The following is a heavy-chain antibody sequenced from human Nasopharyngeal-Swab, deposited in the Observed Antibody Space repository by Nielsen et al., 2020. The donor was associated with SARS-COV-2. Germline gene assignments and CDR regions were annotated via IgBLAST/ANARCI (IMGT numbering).Heavy chain of an antibody. J-gene: IGHJ4*02. CDR2: IYYSGST. Sequence: WIRQPPGKGLEWIGYIYYSGSTYYNPSLRSRVTISVDTSKNQFSLKLNSVTAADTAVYYCAKDSFSGSYSGYWGQGTLVTVSS. CDR3: AKDSFSGSYSGY. V-gene: IGHV4-59*01. D-gene: IGHD1-26*01.